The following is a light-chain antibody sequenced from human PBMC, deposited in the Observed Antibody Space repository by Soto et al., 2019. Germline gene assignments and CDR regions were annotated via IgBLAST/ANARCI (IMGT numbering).Light chain of an antibody. V-gene: IGKV1-5*03. CDR2: KAS. J-gene: IGKJ4*01. Sequence: DIQMTQSPSTLSGSVGDRVTITCRASHTISSWLAWYQQKPGKAPKLLIYKASTLKSGVPSRFSGSGSGTEFTLTISSLQPEDFATYYCQQLNSYPLSFGGGTKVDIK. CDR3: QQLNSYPLS. CDR1: HTISSW.